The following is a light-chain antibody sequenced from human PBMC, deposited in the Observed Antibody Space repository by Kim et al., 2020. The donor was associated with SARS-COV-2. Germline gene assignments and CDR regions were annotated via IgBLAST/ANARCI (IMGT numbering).Light chain of an antibody. J-gene: IGLJ3*02. V-gene: IGLV3-19*01. Sequence: ALGQTVRIKCQGDSLRSYYASWYQQKTGQAPVLVIYGKNNRPSGIPDRFSGSSSGNTASLTITGAQAEDEADYYCNSRDSSGNHWVFGGGTQLTVL. CDR1: SLRSYY. CDR2: GKN. CDR3: NSRDSSGNHWV.